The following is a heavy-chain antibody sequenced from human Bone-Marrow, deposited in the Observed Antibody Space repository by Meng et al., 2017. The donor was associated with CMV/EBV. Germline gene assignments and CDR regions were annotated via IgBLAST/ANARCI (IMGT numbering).Heavy chain of an antibody. Sequence: SETLSLTCTVSGGSISSGDYYWSWIRRPPGKGLEWIGYIYYSGSTYYNPSLKSRVTISVDTSKNQFSLKLSSVTAADTAVYYCARMDFWSGYYGDYWGQGTLVTVSS. V-gene: IGHV4-30-4*08. CDR1: GGSISSGDYY. J-gene: IGHJ4*02. CDR3: ARMDFWSGYYGDY. CDR2: IYYSGST. D-gene: IGHD3-3*01.